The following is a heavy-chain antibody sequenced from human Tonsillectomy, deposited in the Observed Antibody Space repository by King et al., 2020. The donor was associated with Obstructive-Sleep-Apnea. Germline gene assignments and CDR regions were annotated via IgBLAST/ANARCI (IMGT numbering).Heavy chain of an antibody. V-gene: IGHV4-39*07. J-gene: IGHJ6*02. Sequence: LQLQESGPGLVKPSETLSLTCTVSGGSISSSSYYWGWIRQPPGKWLEWIGSIYYSGSTYYNPSLKSRVTIAVDTSKNQFSLKLNPLTAADSAVYYCASYCSGGSCYYYYGMDVWGQGTTVTVSS. CDR1: GGSISSSSYY. CDR3: ASYCSGGSCYYYYGMDV. CDR2: IYYSGST. D-gene: IGHD2-15*01.